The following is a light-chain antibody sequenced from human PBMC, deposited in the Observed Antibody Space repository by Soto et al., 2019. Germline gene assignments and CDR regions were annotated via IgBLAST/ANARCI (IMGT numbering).Light chain of an antibody. CDR3: QQRSNWRIT. J-gene: IGKJ5*01. CDR1: QSVSSN. CDR2: GAS. Sequence: EIVMTQSPATLSVSPGERATLSCRASQSVSSNLAWYQQKPGQAPRLLIYGASTRATGIPARFSGSGSGTEFTLTISSLEPEDFAVYYCQQRSNWRITFGQGTRL. V-gene: IGKV3-15*01.